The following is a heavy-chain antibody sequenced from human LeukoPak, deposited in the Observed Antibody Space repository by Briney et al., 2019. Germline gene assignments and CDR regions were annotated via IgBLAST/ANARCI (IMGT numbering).Heavy chain of an antibody. D-gene: IGHD2-15*01. CDR3: ARWARYCSSGSCYSWFDP. Sequence: GSLRLSCAASGFTFRSYWMSWVRQAPGKGPEWVANMKLDGSEEYYVDSVKGRFTISSDNAKNSLYLQMNSLRVDDTAVYYCARWARYCSSGSCYSWFDPWGQGTLVTVSS. CDR2: MKLDGSEE. J-gene: IGHJ5*02. CDR1: GFTFRSYW. V-gene: IGHV3-7*01.